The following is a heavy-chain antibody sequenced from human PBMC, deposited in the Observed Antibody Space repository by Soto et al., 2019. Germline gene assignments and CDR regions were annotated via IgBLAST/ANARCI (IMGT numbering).Heavy chain of an antibody. CDR3: ARNGVGAIPDY. CDR2: IWYHGSNK. CDR1: GFTFSSYG. D-gene: IGHD1-26*01. V-gene: IGHV3-33*01. Sequence: QVQLVESGGGVVQPGRSLRLSCTASGFTFSSYGMHWVRQAPGKGLEWVAVIWYHGSNKYYADSVKGRFTISRDNSKNTQNMQMNSLRAEDTAVYYCARNGVGAIPDYWGQGTLVTVSS. J-gene: IGHJ4*02.